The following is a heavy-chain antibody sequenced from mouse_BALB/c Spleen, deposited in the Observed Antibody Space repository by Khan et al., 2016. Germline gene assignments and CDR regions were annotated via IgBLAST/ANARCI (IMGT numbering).Heavy chain of an antibody. V-gene: IGHV3-2*02. CDR2: ISYSGST. Sequence: EVQLQESGPGLVKPSQSLSLTCTVTGYSITSDYARNWIRQLPGNKLEWMGYISYSGSTSYNPSLKSRISITRDTSKNQFFLQLNAVTTEDTATYCCARWFAYGGQGTLVTVSA. CDR3: ARWFAY. J-gene: IGHJ3*01. CDR1: GYSITSDYA.